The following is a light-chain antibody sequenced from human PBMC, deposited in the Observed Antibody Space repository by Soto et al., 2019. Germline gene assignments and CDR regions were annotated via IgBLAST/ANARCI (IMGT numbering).Light chain of an antibody. CDR1: QGITAG. CDR3: LQRNSFPYT. J-gene: IGKJ2*01. Sequence: DIQMTQSPSSRSASVGDRVTITCRASQGITAGLGGYQQKPGKAPKRLIYAASSLQSGVPSRFSGSGSETEFTLKISSLQPEDFATYYCLQRNSFPYTLGQGTKLEIK. V-gene: IGKV1-17*01. CDR2: AAS.